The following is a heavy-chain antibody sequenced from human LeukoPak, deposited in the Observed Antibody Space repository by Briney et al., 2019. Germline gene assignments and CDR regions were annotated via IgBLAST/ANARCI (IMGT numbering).Heavy chain of an antibody. V-gene: IGHV3-21*01. D-gene: IGHD2-15*01. CDR3: ARGSVVVAATDNWFDP. Sequence: PGGSLRLSCAVSGFTFSSYSMNWVRQAPGKGLEWVSSISTSSSYIYYADSVKGRFTISRDNAKNSLYLQMNSLRAEDTAVYYCARGSVVVAATDNWFDPWGQGTLVTVSS. CDR1: GFTFSSYS. J-gene: IGHJ5*02. CDR2: ISTSSSYI.